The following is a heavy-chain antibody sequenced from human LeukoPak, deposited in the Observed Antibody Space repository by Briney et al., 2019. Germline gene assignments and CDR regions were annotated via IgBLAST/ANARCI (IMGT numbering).Heavy chain of an antibody. J-gene: IGHJ4*02. V-gene: IGHV3-30*18. CDR1: GFTFSSYG. CDR3: AKDTFASTYYYDSSGNDY. D-gene: IGHD3-22*01. Sequence: GGSLRLSCAASGFTFSSYGMHWVRQAPGKGLEWVAVISYDGCNKYYADSVKGRFTISRDNSKNTLYLQMNSLRAEDTAVYYCAKDTFASTYYYDSSGNDYWGQGTLVTVSS. CDR2: ISYDGCNK.